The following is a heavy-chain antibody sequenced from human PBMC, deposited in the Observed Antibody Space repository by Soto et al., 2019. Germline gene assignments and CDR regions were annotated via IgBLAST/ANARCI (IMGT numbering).Heavy chain of an antibody. V-gene: IGHV4-34*01. Sequence: QVQLQQWGAGLLKPSETLSLTCVVYGGSFSGYYWSWIRQPPGKGLEWIGEINHSGSTNYNPSLKSRVTISVDTSKNQFSLKLSSVTAADTAVYYCARRVAVTGYYFDYWGQGTLVTVSS. CDR1: GGSFSGYY. CDR2: INHSGST. D-gene: IGHD6-19*01. CDR3: ARRVAVTGYYFDY. J-gene: IGHJ4*02.